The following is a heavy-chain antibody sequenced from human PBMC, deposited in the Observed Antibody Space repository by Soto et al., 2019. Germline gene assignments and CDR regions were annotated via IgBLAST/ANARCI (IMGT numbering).Heavy chain of an antibody. V-gene: IGHV3-53*01. J-gene: IGHJ4*02. CDR1: GFSISDKF. Sequence: PGGSLRLSCATSGFSISDKFMSWVRQAPGKGLEWISVISSGGDPSYADSVKGRFTISRDITKNTLFLQMTSLRADDTAVYFCARDSGYSSAYWEHYFDYWGQGTLVTVS. D-gene: IGHD3-16*01. CDR3: ARDSGYSSAYWEHYFDY. CDR2: ISSGGDP.